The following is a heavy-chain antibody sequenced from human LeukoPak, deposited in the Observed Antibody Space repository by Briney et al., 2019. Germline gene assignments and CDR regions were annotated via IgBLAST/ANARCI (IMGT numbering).Heavy chain of an antibody. J-gene: IGHJ4*02. CDR3: ARDDGGNSGQGMGGAPY. CDR2: INPNSGGT. Sequence: ASVKVSCKASGYTFTGYYMHWVRQAPGQGLEWMGWINPNSGGTNYAQKFQGRVTMTRDTSISTAYMELSRLRSDDTAVYYCARDDGGNSGQGMGGAPYWGQGTLVTVSS. V-gene: IGHV1-2*02. CDR1: GYTFTGYY. D-gene: IGHD4-23*01.